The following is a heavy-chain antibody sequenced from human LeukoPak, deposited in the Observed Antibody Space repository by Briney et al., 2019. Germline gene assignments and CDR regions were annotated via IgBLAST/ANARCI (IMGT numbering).Heavy chain of an antibody. CDR1: GYTFTSYD. J-gene: IGHJ4*02. CDR2: MNPNSGNT. Sequence: ASVKVSCKASGYTFTSYDINWVRQATGQGLEWMGWMNPNSGNTGYAQKFQGRVTMTTDTSTNTAYMELRSLRSDDTAVYYCAVIRLGDLSLIDYWGQGTLVTVST. D-gene: IGHD3-16*02. CDR3: AVIRLGDLSLIDY. V-gene: IGHV1-8*01.